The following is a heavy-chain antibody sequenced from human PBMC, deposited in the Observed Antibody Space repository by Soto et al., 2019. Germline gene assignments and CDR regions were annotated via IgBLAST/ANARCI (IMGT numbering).Heavy chain of an antibody. J-gene: IGHJ3*01. CDR3: ARHATMVRVGVDVFDV. CDR2: IYYRGST. D-gene: IGHD3-10*01. Sequence: SETLSLTCTVYGGSISGYYWTWIRQPPGKGLDFIGYIYYRGSTHYNPSINSRVTMSVDTSKNQFSLKLSSVTAADTAVYYCARHATMVRVGVDVFDVWGRGTMVTVSS. CDR1: GGSISGYY. V-gene: IGHV4-59*01.